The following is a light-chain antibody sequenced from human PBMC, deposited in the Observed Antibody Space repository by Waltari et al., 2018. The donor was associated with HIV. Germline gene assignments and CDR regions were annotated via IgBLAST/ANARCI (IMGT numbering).Light chain of an antibody. CDR3: QQYYHVPYT. CDR2: WAS. CDR1: QTLLYNSNNKTY. V-gene: IGKV4-1*01. J-gene: IGKJ2*01. Sequence: DVVVTQSPDSLAVSLGEPATLNCKSSQTLLYNSNNKTYLAWYQQKRGQRPRLLIYWASTRQSGVPERFSGSGSGTDFTLTINRLQAEDVAVYYCQQYYHVPYTFGQGTKLEFK.